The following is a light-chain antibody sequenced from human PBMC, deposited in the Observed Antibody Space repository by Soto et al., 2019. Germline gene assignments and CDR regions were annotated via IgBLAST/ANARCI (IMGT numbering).Light chain of an antibody. V-gene: IGKV3-20*01. Sequence: EIVLTQSPGTLSLSKGEGATLSCRAGQSVSSSQLAWYQQKPGQAPRLLVYGASSRATGIPERFSGSVSETDFTLSISRLEPEDFAVYYCQHYGNSPLTFGQGTRLEIK. CDR2: GAS. J-gene: IGKJ5*01. CDR3: QHYGNSPLT. CDR1: QSVSSSQ.